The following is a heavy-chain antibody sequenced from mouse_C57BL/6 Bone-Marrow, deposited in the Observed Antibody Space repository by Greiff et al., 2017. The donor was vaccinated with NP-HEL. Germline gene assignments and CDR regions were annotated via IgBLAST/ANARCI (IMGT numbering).Heavy chain of an antibody. CDR2: ISSGGSYT. CDR1: GFTFSSYG. CDR3: ARQTDGYYYAMDY. Sequence: VQLQQSGGDLVKPGGSLKLSCAASGFTFSSYGMSWVRQTPDKRLEWVATISSGGSYTYYPDSVKGRFTISRDNAKNTLYLQMSSLKSEDTAMYYCARQTDGYYYAMDYWGQGTSVTVSS. J-gene: IGHJ4*01. D-gene: IGHD2-3*01. V-gene: IGHV5-6*01.